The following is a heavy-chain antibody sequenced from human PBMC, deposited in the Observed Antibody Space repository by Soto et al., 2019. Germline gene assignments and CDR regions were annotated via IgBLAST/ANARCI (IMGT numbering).Heavy chain of an antibody. CDR2: VYYTGST. Sequence: SETLSLTCSVSGGSISGSYWSWIRQSPGKGLEWLGYVYYTGSTNYSPSLRSRVSISVDTSKNEFSLRLSSVTAADTAVYFCARSVAVPGAHIDYWGQGTQVTVAS. CDR1: GGSISGSY. CDR3: ARSVAVPGAHIDY. J-gene: IGHJ4*02. V-gene: IGHV4-59*01. D-gene: IGHD6-19*01.